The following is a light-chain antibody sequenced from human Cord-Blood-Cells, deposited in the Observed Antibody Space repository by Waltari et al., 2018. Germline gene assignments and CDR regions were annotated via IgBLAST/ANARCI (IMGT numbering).Light chain of an antibody. CDR1: QSVSSN. CDR3: QQYNNWPLT. J-gene: IGKJ1*01. CDR2: GAS. Sequence: EIVMTQSPATLSVSPGARATLSCRASQSVSSNLACYQQKPGQAPRLLIYGASTRATGIPARFSGSGSGTEFTLTISSLQSEDFAVYYCQQYNNWPLTFGQGTKVEIK. V-gene: IGKV3-15*01.